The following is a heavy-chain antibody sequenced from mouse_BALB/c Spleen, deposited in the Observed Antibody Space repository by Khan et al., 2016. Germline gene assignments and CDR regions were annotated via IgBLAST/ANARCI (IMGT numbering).Heavy chain of an antibody. CDR1: GYSITSDYA. D-gene: IGHD2-1*01. V-gene: IGHV3-2*02. Sequence: EVQLQESGPGLVKPSQSLSLTCTVTGYSITSDYAWNWIRQFPGNKLEWMGYISYSGSTSYNPSLKSRISIPRDTSKNQFFLQLNSVTTEDTATYYCAPYGNYRYFDYWGQGTTLTVSS. CDR3: APYGNYRYFDY. J-gene: IGHJ2*01. CDR2: ISYSGST.